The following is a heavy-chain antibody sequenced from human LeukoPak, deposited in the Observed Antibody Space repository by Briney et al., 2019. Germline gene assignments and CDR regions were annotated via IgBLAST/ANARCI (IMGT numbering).Heavy chain of an antibody. V-gene: IGHV3-21*01. Sequence: GGSLRLSCAASGFTFSSYSMNWVRQAPGKGLEWVSSISSSSSYIYYADSVKGRFTISRDNAKNSLYLQMNSLRAEDTAVYYGATVPIAAIDYWGQGTLVTVSS. CDR1: GFTFSSYS. CDR2: ISSSSSYI. J-gene: IGHJ4*02. D-gene: IGHD6-13*01. CDR3: ATVPIAAIDY.